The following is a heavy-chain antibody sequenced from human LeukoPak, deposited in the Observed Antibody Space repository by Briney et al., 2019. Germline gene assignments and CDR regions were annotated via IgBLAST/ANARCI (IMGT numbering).Heavy chain of an antibody. V-gene: IGHV1-8*01. D-gene: IGHD6-19*01. CDR2: MNPNNGNT. CDR1: GYTFSSYD. CDR3: ARRVAGVDC. J-gene: IGHJ4*02. Sequence: ASVKVSCKASGYTFSSYDINWVRQAAGQGLEWVGWMNPNNGNTGYAQKFQGRVTMTRNTSICTAYMELSSLTSEDTAVYYCARRVAGVDCWGQGTLVTVSS.